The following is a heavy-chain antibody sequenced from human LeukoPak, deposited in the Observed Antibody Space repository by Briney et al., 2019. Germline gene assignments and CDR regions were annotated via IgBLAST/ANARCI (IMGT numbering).Heavy chain of an antibody. J-gene: IGHJ4*02. CDR2: ISRSGGST. D-gene: IGHD4-17*01. V-gene: IGHV3-23*01. Sequence: GGSLRLSCAASGFTLGTYDMFWVRQAPGKGLECVSSISRSGGSTYYADSVKGRFTISRDNSKNTLYLQMSSLRADDTAVYYCSKKGQSEDYGKPGWGQGTLVTVSS. CDR3: SKKGQSEDYGKPG. CDR1: GFTLGTYD.